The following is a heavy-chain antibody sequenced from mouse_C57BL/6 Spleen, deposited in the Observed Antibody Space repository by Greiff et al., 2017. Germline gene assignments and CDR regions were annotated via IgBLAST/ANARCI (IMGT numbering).Heavy chain of an antibody. J-gene: IGHJ4*01. Sequence: QVQLKQSGPGLVQPSQSLSITCTVSGFSLTSYGVHWVRQSPGKGLEWLGVIWRGGSTDYNAAFMSRLSITKDNSKSQVFFKMNSLQADDTAIYYCAKALYYDYDEDYYAMDYWGQGTSVTVSS. D-gene: IGHD2-4*01. CDR2: IWRGGST. CDR1: GFSLTSYG. CDR3: AKALYYDYDEDYYAMDY. V-gene: IGHV2-5*01.